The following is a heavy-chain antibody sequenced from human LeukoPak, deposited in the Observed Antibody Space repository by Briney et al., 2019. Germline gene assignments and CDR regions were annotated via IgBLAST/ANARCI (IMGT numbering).Heavy chain of an antibody. J-gene: IGHJ4*02. CDR2: ISSSGSTI. CDR1: GFXFSSYE. D-gene: IGHD6-19*01. CDR3: ATSSGWYRFFDY. V-gene: IGHV3-48*03. Sequence: GGSLRLSCAASGFXFSSYEINWVRQAPGKGLEWVSYISSSGSTIYYADSVKGRFTISRDNAKNSLYLQMNSLRAEDTAVYYCATSSGWYRFFDYWGQGTLVTVSS.